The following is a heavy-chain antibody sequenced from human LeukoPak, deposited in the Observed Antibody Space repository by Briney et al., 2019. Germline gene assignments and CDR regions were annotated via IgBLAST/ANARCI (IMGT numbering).Heavy chain of an antibody. D-gene: IGHD2-2*01. J-gene: IGHJ6*02. CDR1: GYTLTSYD. Sequence: ASVKVSCKAPGYTLTSYDINWVRQATGQGLERMGWMNPKRGNTGSAQKLQGRVTMTRNTSISTAYMELSSLRSEDTAVYYCARRGSPYCSSTSCYFIFHYYYGMDVWGQGTTVTVSS. CDR2: MNPKRGNT. V-gene: IGHV1-8*01. CDR3: ARRGSPYCSSTSCYFIFHYYYGMDV.